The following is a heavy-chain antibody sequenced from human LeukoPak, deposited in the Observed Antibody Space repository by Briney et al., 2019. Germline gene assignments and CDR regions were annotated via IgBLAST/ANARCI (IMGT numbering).Heavy chain of an antibody. CDR3: ARDSYNNVDY. Sequence: GSLRPSCAASGFTFSSYWMHWVRHAPGKGLVWVSRTNTEGTSTWYADSVKGRFTVSRDNSKNTVYLQMNSLRAEDTAVYYCARDSYNNVDYWGQGTLVTVSS. CDR2: TNTEGTST. J-gene: IGHJ4*02. V-gene: IGHV3-74*01. D-gene: IGHD5-24*01. CDR1: GFTFSSYW.